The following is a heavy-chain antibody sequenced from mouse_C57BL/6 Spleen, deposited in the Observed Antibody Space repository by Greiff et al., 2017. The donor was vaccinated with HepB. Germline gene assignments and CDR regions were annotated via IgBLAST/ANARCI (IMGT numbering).Heavy chain of an antibody. J-gene: IGHJ2*01. D-gene: IGHD1-1*01. CDR1: GYTFTCYW. CDR3: ARGSTTVVYFDY. Sequence: QVQLQQPGAELVKPGASVKMSCKASGYTFTCYWITWVKQRPGQGLEWIGDIYPGSGSTNYNEKFKSKATLTVDTSSSTAYMQLSSLTSEDSAVYYCARGSTTVVYFDYWGQGTTLTVSS. V-gene: IGHV1-55*01. CDR2: IYPGSGST.